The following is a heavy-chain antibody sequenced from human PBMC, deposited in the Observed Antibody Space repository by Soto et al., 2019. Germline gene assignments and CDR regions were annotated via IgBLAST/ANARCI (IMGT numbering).Heavy chain of an antibody. CDR2: IYYSGST. CDR3: ARGAAGINDYGDYSSDY. CDR1: GGSISSYY. D-gene: IGHD4-17*01. Sequence: QVQLQESGPGRVKPSETLSLTCTVSGGSISSYYWSWIRQPPGKGLEWIGYIYYSGSTNYNPSLKSRVIISVDTSKNQFSLKLSSVTAADTAVYYCARGAAGINDYGDYSSDYWGQGTLVTVSS. V-gene: IGHV4-59*08. J-gene: IGHJ4*02.